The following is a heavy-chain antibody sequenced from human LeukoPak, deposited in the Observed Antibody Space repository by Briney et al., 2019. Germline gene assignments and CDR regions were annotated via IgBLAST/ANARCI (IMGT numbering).Heavy chain of an antibody. D-gene: IGHD5-12*01. CDR3: ARERWGHSGDDWYYCGLDV. V-gene: IGHV3-20*04. CDR2: ITWNGGIT. Sequence: RPGGSLRLSCGASGYPFDNYGMAWVRQAPGKGLEWVSGITWNGGITAYADSVKGRFTISRDNAKNSLYLQVNSLRAEDTAVYYCARERWGHSGDDWYYCGLDVWGQGTAVTVSS. J-gene: IGHJ6*02. CDR1: GYPFDNYG.